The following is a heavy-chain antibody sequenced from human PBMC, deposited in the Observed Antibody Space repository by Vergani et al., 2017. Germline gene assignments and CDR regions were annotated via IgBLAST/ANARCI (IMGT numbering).Heavy chain of an antibody. CDR1: GFTFTSSA. Sequence: QMQLVQSGPEVKKPGTSVKVSCKASGFTFTSSAMQWVRQARGQRLEWIGWIVVGSGNTNYAQKFQERVTITRDMSTSTAYMELSSLGSEDTAVYYCAAGPGGWTGDPDAFDIWGQGTMVTVSS. CDR2: IVVGSGNT. J-gene: IGHJ3*02. D-gene: IGHD3/OR15-3a*01. CDR3: AAGPGGWTGDPDAFDI. V-gene: IGHV1-58*02.